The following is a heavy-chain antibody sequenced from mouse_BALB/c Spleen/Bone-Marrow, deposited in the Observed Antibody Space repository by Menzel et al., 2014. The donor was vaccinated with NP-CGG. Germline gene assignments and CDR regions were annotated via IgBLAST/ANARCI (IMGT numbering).Heavy chain of an antibody. J-gene: IGHJ2*01. CDR1: GFDFSRYW. Sequence: DVHLVESGGGLVQPGGSLKFSCAASGFDFSRYWMSWVRQAPGKGLEWIGEINPDSSTINYTPSLKDKFIISRDNAKNTLYLQMSKVRSEDTALYYCARLYYYGNFDYWGQGTTLTVSS. V-gene: IGHV4-1*02. CDR2: INPDSSTI. D-gene: IGHD1-1*01. CDR3: ARLYYYGNFDY.